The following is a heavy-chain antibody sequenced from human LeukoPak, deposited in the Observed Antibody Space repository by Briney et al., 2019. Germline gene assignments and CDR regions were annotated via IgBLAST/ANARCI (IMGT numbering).Heavy chain of an antibody. CDR3: AKDQALQLVGDT. D-gene: IGHD6-13*01. CDR2: ITGSGGTT. J-gene: IGHJ5*02. Sequence: GGSLRLSCAASGLTFDTHHMSWVRQAPGKGLEWLSDITGSGGTTHYSDSVKGRFTISRDNSKNTLYLQMDSLRAEDTAVYYCAKDQALQLVGDTWGQGTLVSVSS. V-gene: IGHV3-23*01. CDR1: GLTFDTHH.